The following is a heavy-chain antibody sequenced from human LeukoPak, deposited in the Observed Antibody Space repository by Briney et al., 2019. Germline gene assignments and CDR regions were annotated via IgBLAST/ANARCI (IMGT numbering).Heavy chain of an antibody. D-gene: IGHD3-22*01. CDR3: ASGPTYYYDSSGHSLSDY. CDR1: GFTFSSYA. J-gene: IGHJ4*02. Sequence: GGSLRLSCAASGFTFSSYAMHWVRQAPGKGLEWVAVISYDGSNKYYADSVKGRFTISRDNSKNTLYLQMNSLRAEDTAVYYCASGPTYYYDSSGHSLSDYWGQGTLVTVSS. V-gene: IGHV3-30-3*01. CDR2: ISYDGSNK.